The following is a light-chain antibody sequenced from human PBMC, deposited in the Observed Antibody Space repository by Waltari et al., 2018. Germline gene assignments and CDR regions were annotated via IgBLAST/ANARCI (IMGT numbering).Light chain of an antibody. CDR1: QSLLHSNGYNY. V-gene: IGKV2-28*01. Sequence: DIVMTQSPLSLPVTPGEPASISCRSSQSLLHSNGYNYLDWYLQKPGQSPQLLIYLGFNRACGVPDRFSGSGSGTDFTLKISRFEAEDVGVYYCMQALQTPRTFGQGTKVEIK. J-gene: IGKJ1*01. CDR2: LGF. CDR3: MQALQTPRT.